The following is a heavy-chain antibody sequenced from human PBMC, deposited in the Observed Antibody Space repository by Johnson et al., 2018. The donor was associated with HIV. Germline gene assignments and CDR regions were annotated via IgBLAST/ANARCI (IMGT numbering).Heavy chain of an antibody. CDR3: ARGRGYYRFDAFDI. V-gene: IGHV3-11*04. Sequence: QVQLVEPGGDLVKPGGSLRLSCAASGFTFSDYFMSWIRQAPGKGLEWVSYISSSGSTIYYADSVKGRFIISRDNAKNSLYLQMNSLRAEDTAVYYCARGRGYYRFDAFDIWGQGTMVTVSS. J-gene: IGHJ3*02. D-gene: IGHD3-22*01. CDR2: ISSSGSTI. CDR1: GFTFSDYF.